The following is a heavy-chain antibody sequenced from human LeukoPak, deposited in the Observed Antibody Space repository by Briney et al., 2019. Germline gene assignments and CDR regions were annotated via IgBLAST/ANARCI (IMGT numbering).Heavy chain of an antibody. CDR3: ARVPYSSSWPGFDP. Sequence: PSETLSLTCAVSGGSISSSNWWSWVRQPPGKGLEWIGEIYHSGSTNYNLSLKSRVTISVDKSKNQFSLKLSSVTAADTAVYYCARVPYSSSWPGFDPWGQGTLVTVSS. CDR1: GGSISSSNW. V-gene: IGHV4-4*02. D-gene: IGHD6-13*01. J-gene: IGHJ5*02. CDR2: IYHSGST.